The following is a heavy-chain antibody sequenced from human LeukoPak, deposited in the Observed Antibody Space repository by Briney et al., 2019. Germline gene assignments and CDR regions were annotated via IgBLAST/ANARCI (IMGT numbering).Heavy chain of an antibody. Sequence: ASVKVSCKASGYTFTSYGISWVRQAPGQGLEWMGWISAYNGNTNYAQKLQGRVTMTTDTSTSTAYMELSRLRSDDTAVYYCARSGSSWVRKYFQHWGQGTLVTVSS. J-gene: IGHJ1*01. V-gene: IGHV1-18*01. CDR1: GYTFTSYG. CDR3: ARSGSSWVRKYFQH. CDR2: ISAYNGNT. D-gene: IGHD6-13*01.